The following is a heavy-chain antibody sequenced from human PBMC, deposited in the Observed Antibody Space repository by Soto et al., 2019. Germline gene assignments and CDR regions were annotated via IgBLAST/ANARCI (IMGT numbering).Heavy chain of an antibody. Sequence: GASVKVSCKASGGTFSTSTFTWVRQAPGQGLEWMGRTIPILDVADYAQDFQGRVTITADESTSTAYMELSSLRSEDTAVFYCARLQTYYDFWSGYFDYWGQGTLVTVSS. D-gene: IGHD3-3*01. CDR2: TIPILDVA. J-gene: IGHJ4*02. CDR3: ARLQTYYDFWSGYFDY. V-gene: IGHV1-69*02. CDR1: GGTFSTST.